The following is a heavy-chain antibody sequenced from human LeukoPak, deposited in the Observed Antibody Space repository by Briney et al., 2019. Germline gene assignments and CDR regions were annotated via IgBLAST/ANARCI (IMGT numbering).Heavy chain of an antibody. J-gene: IGHJ4*02. V-gene: IGHV3-9*03. D-gene: IGHD3-22*01. CDR1: GFTFDDHA. CDR2: ISWNSGSI. Sequence: GRSLRLSCAASGFTFDDHAMHWVRQAPGKGLEWVSGISWNSGSIGYADSVKGRFTISRDNAKNSLYLQMNSLRAEDMALYYCAKSTRYDSSGYFDYWGQGTLVTVSS. CDR3: AKSTRYDSSGYFDY.